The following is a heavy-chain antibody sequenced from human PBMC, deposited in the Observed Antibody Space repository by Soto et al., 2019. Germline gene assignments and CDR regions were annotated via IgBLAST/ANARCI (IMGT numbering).Heavy chain of an antibody. D-gene: IGHD3-3*01. Sequence: SETLSLTCTVSGGSISSYYWSWIRQPPGKGLEWIGYIYYSGSTNYNPSLKSRVTISVDTSKNQFSLKLSSVTAADTAVYYCARGINDFWSGSPPRYYYYYMDVWGKGTTVTVSS. CDR1: GGSISSYY. J-gene: IGHJ6*03. CDR2: IYYSGST. V-gene: IGHV4-59*01. CDR3: ARGINDFWSGSPPRYYYYYMDV.